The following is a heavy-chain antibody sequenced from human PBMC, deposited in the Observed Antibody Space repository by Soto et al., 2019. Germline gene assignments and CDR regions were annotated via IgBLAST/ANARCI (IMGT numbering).Heavy chain of an antibody. CDR3: AKDLDSGPNNWFDP. CDR2: ISYDGSNK. D-gene: IGHD5-12*01. V-gene: IGHV3-30*18. J-gene: IGHJ5*02. CDR1: EFTFSSYG. Sequence: GGSLRLSCAASEFTFSSYGMHWVRQAPGKGLEWVAVISYDGSNKYYADSVKGRFTISRDNSKNTLYLQMNSLRAEDTAVYYCAKDLDSGPNNWFDPWGQGTLVTVSS.